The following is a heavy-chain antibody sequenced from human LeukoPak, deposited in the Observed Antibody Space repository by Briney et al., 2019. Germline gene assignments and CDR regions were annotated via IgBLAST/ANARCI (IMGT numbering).Heavy chain of an antibody. V-gene: IGHV1-69*05. J-gene: IGHJ3*02. CDR3: ARDSSSLRADAFDI. Sequence: GASVKVSCKASGYTFTSYGISWVRQAPGQGLEWMGGIIPIFGTANYAQKFQGRVTMTRDTSISTAYMELSRLRSDDTAVYYCARDSSSLRADAFDIWGQGTMVTVSS. CDR2: IIPIFGTA. D-gene: IGHD3-16*01. CDR1: GYTFTSYG.